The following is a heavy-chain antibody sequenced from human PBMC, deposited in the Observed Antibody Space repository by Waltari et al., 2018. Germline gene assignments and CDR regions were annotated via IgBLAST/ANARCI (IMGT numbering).Heavy chain of an antibody. V-gene: IGHV1-2*02. CDR2: NNPNSGGT. CDR3: ARDVTVVVPAAIAGAAAERGNWFDP. J-gene: IGHJ5*02. Sequence: QVQLVQSGAEVKKPGASVKVSCKASGYTFTGYYMHWVRQAPGQGLEWMGWNNPNSGGTNYAQKFQGRVTMTRDTSISTAYMELSRLRSDDTAVYYCARDVTVVVPAAIAGAAAERGNWFDPWGQGTLVTVSS. D-gene: IGHD2-2*01. CDR1: GYTFTGYY.